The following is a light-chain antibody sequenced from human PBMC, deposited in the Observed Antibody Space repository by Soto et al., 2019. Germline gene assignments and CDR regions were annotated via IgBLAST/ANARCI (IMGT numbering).Light chain of an antibody. CDR2: AAS. J-gene: IGKJ3*01. Sequence: DIQMTQSPSSLSASVGDRVTITCRASHTITRYLNWYQQKSGQAPKLLINAASTLRSGVPSRFSGSGSGTDFTLTIDNLQPEDFSNYYFQQSYNSPFNFGPGTKVDIK. CDR3: QQSYNSPFN. V-gene: IGKV1-39*01. CDR1: HTITRY.